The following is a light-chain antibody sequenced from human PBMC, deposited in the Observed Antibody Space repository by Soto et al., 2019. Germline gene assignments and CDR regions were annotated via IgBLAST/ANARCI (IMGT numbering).Light chain of an antibody. J-gene: IGKJ4*01. Sequence: EIVMTQSPATLSVSPGERATLSCRASQSVSSNLACYQQKPGQAPRLLIYGASTRATGIPARFSGSGSGTEFTLTISSLQSEDFAVYYCQQYNNWRTFGGGTKVEIK. CDR3: QQYNNWRT. CDR1: QSVSSN. V-gene: IGKV3-15*01. CDR2: GAS.